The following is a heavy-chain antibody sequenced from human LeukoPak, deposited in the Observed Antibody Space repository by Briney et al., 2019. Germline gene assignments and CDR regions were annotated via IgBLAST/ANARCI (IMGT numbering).Heavy chain of an antibody. Sequence: SETLSLTCAVYGGSFSGYYWSWIRQPPGKGLEWIGEINHSGSTNYNPSLKSRVTISVDTSKNQFSLKLSSVPAADTAVYYCARAPDLITTLNWFDPWGQGTLVTVSS. CDR1: GGSFSGYY. D-gene: IGHD3-22*01. V-gene: IGHV4-34*01. CDR2: INHSGST. CDR3: ARAPDLITTLNWFDP. J-gene: IGHJ5*02.